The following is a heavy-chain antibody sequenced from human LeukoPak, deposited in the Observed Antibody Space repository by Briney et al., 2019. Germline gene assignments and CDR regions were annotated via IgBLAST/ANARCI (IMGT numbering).Heavy chain of an antibody. CDR2: ISGSGGST. V-gene: IGHV3-23*01. D-gene: IGHD3-10*01. J-gene: IGHJ4*02. Sequence: GGSLRLSCAASGLTFSSCAMSWVRQAPGKGLEWVSAISGSGGSTYYADSVKGRFTISRDNSKNTLYLQMNSLRAEDTAVYYCAKDYGSGSYSTYFDYWGQGTLVTVSS. CDR1: GLTFSSCA. CDR3: AKDYGSGSYSTYFDY.